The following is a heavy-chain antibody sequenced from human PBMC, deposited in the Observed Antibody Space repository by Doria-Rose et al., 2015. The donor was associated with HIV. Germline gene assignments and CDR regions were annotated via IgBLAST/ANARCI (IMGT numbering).Heavy chain of an antibody. D-gene: IGHD2-2*01. CDR3: ARGKGDTTLSNFFDS. J-gene: IGHJ5*01. CDR2: MNCDGSHI. V-gene: IGHV3-74*01. Sequence: VRQVPGKGLLWVSRMNCDGSHIRYADSVKGRFTVSRDNAKNMFYVQMNSLRAEDTAVYYCARGKGDTTLSNFFDSWGQGTLVTVSS.